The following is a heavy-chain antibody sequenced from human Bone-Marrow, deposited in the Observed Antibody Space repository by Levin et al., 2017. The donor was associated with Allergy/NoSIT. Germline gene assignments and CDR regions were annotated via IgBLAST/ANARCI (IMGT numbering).Heavy chain of an antibody. V-gene: IGHV3-23*01. Sequence: GGSLRLSCAASGFTFSSYAMSWVRQAPGKGLEWVSAISGSGGSTYYADSVKGRFTISRDNSKNTLYLQMNSLRAEDTAVYYCAKSEFLEWLLPACRAYYYYGMDVWGQGTTVTVSS. D-gene: IGHD3-3*01. J-gene: IGHJ6*02. CDR3: AKSEFLEWLLPACRAYYYYGMDV. CDR1: GFTFSSYA. CDR2: ISGSGGST.